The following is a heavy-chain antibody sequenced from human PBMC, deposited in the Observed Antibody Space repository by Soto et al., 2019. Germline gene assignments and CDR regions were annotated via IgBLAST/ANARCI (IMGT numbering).Heavy chain of an antibody. CDR3: ARHGITMVRGVIMGWFDP. CDR1: GGSISSYY. CDR2: IYYSGST. V-gene: IGHV4-59*08. D-gene: IGHD3-10*01. J-gene: IGHJ5*02. Sequence: SETLSLTCTVSGGSISSYYWSWIRQPPGKGLEWIGHIYYSGSTNYNPSLKSRVTISVDTSRNQFSLKLSSVTAADTAVYYCARHGITMVRGVIMGWFDPWGQGTLVTV.